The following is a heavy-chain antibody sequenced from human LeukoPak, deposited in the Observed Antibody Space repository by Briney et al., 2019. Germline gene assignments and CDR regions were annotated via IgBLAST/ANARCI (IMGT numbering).Heavy chain of an antibody. CDR2: ITGSASST. CDR1: GFTFDDYG. V-gene: IGHV3-23*01. D-gene: IGHD3-10*01. J-gene: IGHJ3*02. CDR3: AKGWGAIRAFDI. Sequence: GGSLRLSCAASGFTFDDYGMSWVRQAPGKGLEWVSAITGSASSTYYADSVKGRFTISRDNSKNTLYLQMNSLRAEDTAVYYCAKGWGAIRAFDIWGQGTMVTVSS.